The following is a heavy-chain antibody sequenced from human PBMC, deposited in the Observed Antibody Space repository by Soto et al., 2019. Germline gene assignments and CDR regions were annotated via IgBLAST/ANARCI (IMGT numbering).Heavy chain of an antibody. J-gene: IGHJ4*01. D-gene: IGHD3-16*01. CDR1: GGSISSRNFY. Sequence: SETLSLTCTVSGGSISSRNFYWGWIRQPPGKGLEWIGSIYHSESTYYNPSLKSRVTISVDTSKNHFSLSLSSLTASDTAVYYCARGGEAVDDYWGHGALVTVS. V-gene: IGHV4-39*02. CDR3: ARGGEAVDDY. CDR2: IYHSEST.